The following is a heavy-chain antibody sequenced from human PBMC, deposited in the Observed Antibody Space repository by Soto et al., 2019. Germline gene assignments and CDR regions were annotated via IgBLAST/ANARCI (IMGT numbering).Heavy chain of an antibody. J-gene: IGHJ3*02. CDR2: IIPIFGTA. Sequence: SVKVSCKASGGTFSSYAISWVRQAPGQGLEWMGGIIPIFGTANYAQKFQGRVTITADESTSTAYMELSSLRSEDTAVYYCVYGSGSYYNSLQAFDIWGQGTIVTVS. D-gene: IGHD3-10*01. CDR3: VYGSGSYYNSLQAFDI. CDR1: GGTFSSYA. V-gene: IGHV1-69*13.